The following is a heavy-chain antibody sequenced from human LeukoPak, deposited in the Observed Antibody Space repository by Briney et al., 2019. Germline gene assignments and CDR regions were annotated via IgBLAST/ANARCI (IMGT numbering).Heavy chain of an antibody. Sequence: SETLSLTCTLSGASISNYYWSWIRQPPRQGLECIGYVSYSGRTNHNPSLKSRVTISADTSKNQFSLKLTSVTAADTAVYYCARHERGAENLDYWGQGTLVTVSS. D-gene: IGHD1-1*01. CDR2: VSYSGRT. CDR3: ARHERGAENLDY. V-gene: IGHV4-59*08. CDR1: GASISNYY. J-gene: IGHJ4*02.